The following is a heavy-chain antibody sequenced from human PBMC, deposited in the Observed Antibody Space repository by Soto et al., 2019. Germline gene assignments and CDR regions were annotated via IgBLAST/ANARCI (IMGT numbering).Heavy chain of an antibody. CDR3: ARGSGASGSYRYYYYGMDV. CDR1: GGSISSSNW. D-gene: IGHD1-26*01. CDR2: IYHSGST. Sequence: QVQLQESGPGLVKPSGTLSLTCAVSGGSISSSNWWSWVRQPPGKGLEWIGEIYHSGSTNYNPSLQSRVTISVDKSKNQFSLNLSSVTAADTAVYYCARGSGASGSYRYYYYGMDVWGQGTTVTVSS. V-gene: IGHV4-4*02. J-gene: IGHJ6*02.